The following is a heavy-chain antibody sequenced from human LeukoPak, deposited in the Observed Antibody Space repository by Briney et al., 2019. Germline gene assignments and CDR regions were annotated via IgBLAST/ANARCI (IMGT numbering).Heavy chain of an antibody. Sequence: PGGSLRLSCAASGFTFSSYAMHWVRQAPGKGLEWVAVISYDGSNKYYADSVKGRFTISRDNSKNTLYLQMSSLRAEDTAVYYCARDGIVVVPAAIGVRGNWFDPWGQGTLVTVSS. CDR1: GFTFSSYA. CDR3: ARDGIVVVPAAIGVRGNWFDP. D-gene: IGHD2-2*01. V-gene: IGHV3-30*15. J-gene: IGHJ5*02. CDR2: ISYDGSNK.